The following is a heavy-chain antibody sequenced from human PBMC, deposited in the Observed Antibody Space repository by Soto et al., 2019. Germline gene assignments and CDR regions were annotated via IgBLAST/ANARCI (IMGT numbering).Heavy chain of an antibody. V-gene: IGHV3-66*01. CDR1: GFTVSSNY. CDR2: IYSGGST. Sequence: GGSLRLSCAASGFTVSSNYMSWVRQAPGKGLEWVSVIYSGGSTYYADSVKGRFTISRDNSKNTLYLQMNSLRAEDTAVYYCASYSSHGIQDAFDIWGQGTMVTVSS. CDR3: ASYSSHGIQDAFDI. J-gene: IGHJ3*02. D-gene: IGHD6-13*01.